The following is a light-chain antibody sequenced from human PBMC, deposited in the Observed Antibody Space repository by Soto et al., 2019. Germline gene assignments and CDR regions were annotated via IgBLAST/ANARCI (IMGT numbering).Light chain of an antibody. J-gene: IGKJ1*01. CDR2: GAS. V-gene: IGKV3-20*01. CDR3: QQYSSSPRT. Sequence: EVVLTHSPGTLSLSPWEIATLSCRASQSIGSSYLAWYQQNPVQAPRLLIYGASSRATGIPDRFSGGRAGTDFSLTISRLDPEDFAVYYCQQYSSSPRTFGQGTKVDIK. CDR1: QSIGSSY.